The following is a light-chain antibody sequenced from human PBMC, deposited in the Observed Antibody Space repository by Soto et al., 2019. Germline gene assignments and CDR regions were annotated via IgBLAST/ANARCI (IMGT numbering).Light chain of an antibody. CDR1: SSNIGSNY. CDR2: RND. V-gene: IGLV1-47*01. Sequence: QSVLTQPPSASGTPGQRVTISCSGSSSNIGSNYVYWYQQLPGTAPKLLIYRNDQRPSGVPDRFSGSKSGTSGSLAISGLRSEDEADYYCVARDGSLSSVLFGGGTKLTVL. CDR3: VARDGSLSSVL. J-gene: IGLJ3*02.